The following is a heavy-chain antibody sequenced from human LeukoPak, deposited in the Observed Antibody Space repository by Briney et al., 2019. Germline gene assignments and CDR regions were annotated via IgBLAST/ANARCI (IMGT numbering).Heavy chain of an antibody. Sequence: GGSLRLSCAASGFTFSSYAMHWVRQAPGKGLERVAGISYDRSNKYYADSVKGRFTISRDNSKNTLYLQMNSLRAEDTAVYYCARAPFDYWGQGTLVTVSS. V-gene: IGHV3-30*01. CDR1: GFTFSSYA. CDR2: ISYDRSNK. CDR3: ARAPFDY. J-gene: IGHJ4*02.